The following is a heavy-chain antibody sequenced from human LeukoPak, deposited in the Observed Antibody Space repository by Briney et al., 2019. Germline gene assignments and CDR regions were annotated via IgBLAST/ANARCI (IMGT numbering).Heavy chain of an antibody. D-gene: IGHD1-26*01. CDR1: GFTLTSHT. J-gene: IGHJ4*02. CDR3: VRDSPGSHFDY. V-gene: IGHV3-48*03. CDR2: ISSSGAL. Sequence: GGSLRLSCAASGFTLTSHTMNWVRQVPGKGLAWVSTISSSGALHYADSVKGRFTISRDNAKNSLYLQMNSLRAEDTAVYYCVRDSPGSHFDYWGQGTLVSVSS.